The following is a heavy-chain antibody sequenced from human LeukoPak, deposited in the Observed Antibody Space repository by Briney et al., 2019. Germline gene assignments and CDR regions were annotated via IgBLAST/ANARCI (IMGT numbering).Heavy chain of an antibody. J-gene: IGHJ4*02. CDR2: IKQDGSEK. D-gene: IGHD6-6*01. CDR1: GFTFTSYW. Sequence: GGSLRLSCAASGFTFTSYWMSWVRQAPGKGLEGVANIKQDGSEKYYVDSVEGRFTISRDNAKNSLSLQMNSLRGEDTAVYYCVRALGSSSADYWGQGTLVTVSS. V-gene: IGHV3-7*04. CDR3: VRALGSSSADY.